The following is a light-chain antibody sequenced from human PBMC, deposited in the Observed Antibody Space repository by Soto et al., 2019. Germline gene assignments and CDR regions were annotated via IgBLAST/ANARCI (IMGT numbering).Light chain of an antibody. V-gene: IGLV2-11*01. J-gene: IGLJ2*01. CDR1: SSDVGGYNY. CDR3: CSNAGSYEV. CDR2: DVS. Sequence: QSVLTQPRSVSGSPGQSVTISCTGTSSDVGGYNYVSWYQQHPGKAPKGMIYDVSERPSGVPDRFSGSKSGNTPSLTISGLQAEDEADYYCCSNAGSYEVFGGGTKVTVL.